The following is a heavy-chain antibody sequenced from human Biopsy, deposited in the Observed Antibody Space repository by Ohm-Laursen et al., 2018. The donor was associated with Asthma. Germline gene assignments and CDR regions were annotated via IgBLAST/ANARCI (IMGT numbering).Heavy chain of an antibody. J-gene: IGHJ6*02. Sequence: ASVKVSCKASGYTFNSAGITWVRQAPGQGLEWMGWISVYNGNTKVAQKLQDRVTMITDTSTSTAFMELRSLRSDDTAVYFCARAVDYSHYYGIDVWGQGTTVTVS. CDR1: GYTFNSAG. D-gene: IGHD4-23*01. CDR2: ISVYNGNT. CDR3: ARAVDYSHYYGIDV. V-gene: IGHV1-18*01.